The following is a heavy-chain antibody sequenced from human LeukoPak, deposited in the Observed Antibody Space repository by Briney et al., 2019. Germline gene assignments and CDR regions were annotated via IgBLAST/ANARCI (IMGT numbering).Heavy chain of an antibody. CDR2: IYYSGST. Sequence: SETLSLTCTVSGGSISSYYWSWIRQPPGKGLEWIGYIYYSGSTNYNPSLKSRVTISVDTSKNQFSLKLSSVTAADTAVYYCASPFDLWSRGYYMDVWGKGTTVTVSS. CDR3: ASPFDLWSRGYYMDV. CDR1: GGSISSYY. D-gene: IGHD2-8*01. J-gene: IGHJ6*03. V-gene: IGHV4-59*01.